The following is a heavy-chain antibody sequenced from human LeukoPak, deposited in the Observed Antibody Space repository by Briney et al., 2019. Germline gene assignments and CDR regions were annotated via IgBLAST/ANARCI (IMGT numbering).Heavy chain of an antibody. J-gene: IGHJ4*02. D-gene: IGHD3-16*01. CDR2: IRYDGSNK. V-gene: IGHV3-30*02. Sequence: GGSLRLSCAASGFTVSSNYMSWVRQAPGKGLEWVAFIRYDGSNKYYADSVKGRFAISRDNSKNTLYLQMNSLRAEDTAVYYCAKGGTRGEPHFYYFDYWGQGTLVTVSS. CDR3: AKGGTRGEPHFYYFDY. CDR1: GFTVSSNY.